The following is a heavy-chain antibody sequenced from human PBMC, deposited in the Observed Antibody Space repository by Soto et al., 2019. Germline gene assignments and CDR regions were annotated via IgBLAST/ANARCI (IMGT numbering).Heavy chain of an antibody. D-gene: IGHD2-21*01. V-gene: IGHV1-3*04. Sequence: QVPLVQSGAEVKRPGASVKISCKASGYRFIYYPIHWVRQAPGQGLEWMGWINIGNGNTQYSQNFQGRVTITSDTSATTVDMELRSLKSEDTAVYYCAREPLCGGKCYDNYFDPWGQGTLVIVSS. CDR2: INIGNGNT. CDR1: GYRFIYYP. CDR3: AREPLCGGKCYDNYFDP. J-gene: IGHJ5*02.